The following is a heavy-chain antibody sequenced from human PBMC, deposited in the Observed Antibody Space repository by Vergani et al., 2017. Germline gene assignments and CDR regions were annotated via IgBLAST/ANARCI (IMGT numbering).Heavy chain of an antibody. CDR2: ISSSSSYI. CDR3: ARGGITMVRGVID. J-gene: IGHJ4*02. Sequence: EVQLVESGGGLVKPGGSLRLSCAASGFTFSSYSMNWVRQAPGKGLEWVSSISSSSSYIYYADSVKGRFTISRDNAKNSLYLQMNSLRAEDTAVYYCARGGITMVRGVIDWGQGTLVTVSS. V-gene: IGHV3-21*01. D-gene: IGHD3-10*01. CDR1: GFTFSSYS.